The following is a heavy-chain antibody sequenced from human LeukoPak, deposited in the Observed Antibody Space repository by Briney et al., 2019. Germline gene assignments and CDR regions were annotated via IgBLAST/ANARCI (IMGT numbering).Heavy chain of an antibody. D-gene: IGHD4-17*01. J-gene: IGHJ6*03. CDR1: AFIFSRYE. Sequence: GGSLRLSCAASAFIFSRYEMNWVRQAPGKGLEWISYISNTGGLMYYADSVKGRFTISRDNAKGSLYLQMNSLRVEDTAVYYCARKDRDGVIIYYIDVWGKGTTVTVSS. CDR2: ISNTGGLM. V-gene: IGHV3-48*03. CDR3: ARKDRDGVIIYYIDV.